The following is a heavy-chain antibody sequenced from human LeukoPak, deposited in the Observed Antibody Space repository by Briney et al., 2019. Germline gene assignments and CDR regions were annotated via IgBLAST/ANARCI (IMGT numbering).Heavy chain of an antibody. J-gene: IGHJ3*02. Sequence: GGSVRLSCAASGFTFSSYWMHWVRQVPGKGLVWVSHINIDGSSTTYADSVKSRFTISRDNAKNTLYLQMNSLRAEDTAVYYCARDWDYYDSSGLGAFDIWGQGTMVTVSS. CDR1: GFTFSSYW. V-gene: IGHV3-74*01. CDR3: ARDWDYYDSSGLGAFDI. CDR2: INIDGSST. D-gene: IGHD3-22*01.